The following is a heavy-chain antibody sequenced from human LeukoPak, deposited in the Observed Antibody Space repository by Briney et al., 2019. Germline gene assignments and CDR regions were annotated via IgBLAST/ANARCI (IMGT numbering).Heavy chain of an antibody. Sequence: GGSLTLSCAASGFTFSNYWMHWVRQAPGKGLVWVSRINTDGSRITYADSVKGRFTISRDNAMNTVYLQMNSLRAEDTAVYYCARVLSGSWDWFDPWGQGTLVTVSS. V-gene: IGHV3-74*01. D-gene: IGHD3-22*01. CDR1: GFTFSNYW. CDR3: ARVLSGSWDWFDP. J-gene: IGHJ5*02. CDR2: INTDGSRI.